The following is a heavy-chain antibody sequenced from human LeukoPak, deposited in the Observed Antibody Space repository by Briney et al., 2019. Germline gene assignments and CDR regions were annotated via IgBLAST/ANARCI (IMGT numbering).Heavy chain of an antibody. V-gene: IGHV3-9*01. J-gene: IGHJ4*02. CDR2: ISWNSGSI. D-gene: IGHD6-19*01. CDR1: GFTFDDHV. Sequence: GGSLRLSCAASGFTFDDHVMHCVRQAPGKGLEWVSGISWNSGSIGYADSVKGRFTISRDNAKNSLYLQMNSLRAEDTALYYCAKDGIAVAVPTPDYFDYWGQGTLVTVSS. CDR3: AKDGIAVAVPTPDYFDY.